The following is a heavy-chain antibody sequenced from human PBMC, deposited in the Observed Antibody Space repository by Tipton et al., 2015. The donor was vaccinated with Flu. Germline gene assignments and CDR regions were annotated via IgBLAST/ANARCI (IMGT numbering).Heavy chain of an antibody. V-gene: IGHV4-38-2*02. CDR1: GYSMRSDYF. CDR3: ASYMGYYAYRTGYYAYFDY. D-gene: IGHD3/OR15-3a*01. Sequence: TLSLTCTVSGYSMRSDYFWGWIRQPPGKGLEWIGEINHSGSTNYNPSLKSRVTISVDTSMNQFSLKLTSVTAADSAVYYCASYMGYYAYRTGYYAYFDYWGRGNLVTVSS. CDR2: INHSGST. J-gene: IGHJ4*02.